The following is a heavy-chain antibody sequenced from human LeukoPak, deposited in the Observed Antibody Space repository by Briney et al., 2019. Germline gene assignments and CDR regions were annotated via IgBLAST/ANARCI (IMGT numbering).Heavy chain of an antibody. CDR1: GYTFSNYD. CDR3: ARGITDNSGYYYFDY. D-gene: IGHD5-12*01. CDR2: MNPDSGNT. V-gene: IGHV1-8*01. Sequence: ASVKVSCKASGYTFSNYDINWVRQAPGQGLEWMAWMNPDSGNTGFAQKFQGRVTVTRSTSISTAYMELSSLKSEDTAVYYCARGITDNSGYYYFDYWGQGTLAIVSS. J-gene: IGHJ4*02.